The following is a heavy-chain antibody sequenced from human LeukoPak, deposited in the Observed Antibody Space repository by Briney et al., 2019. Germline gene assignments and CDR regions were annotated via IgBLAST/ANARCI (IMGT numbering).Heavy chain of an antibody. V-gene: IGHV3-30-3*01. CDR2: ISYDGSNK. CDR3: ARDPDY. J-gene: IGHJ4*02. Sequence: GGSLRLSCAASGFTFSSYAMHWVRQASGKGLEWVAVISYDGSNKYYADSVKGRFTISRDNSKNTLYLQMNSLRAEDTAVYYCARDPDYWGQGTLVTVSS. CDR1: GFTFSSYA.